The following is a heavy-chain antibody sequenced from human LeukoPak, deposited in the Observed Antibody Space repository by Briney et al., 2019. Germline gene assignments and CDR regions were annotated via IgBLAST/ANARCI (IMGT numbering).Heavy chain of an antibody. V-gene: IGHV4-4*07. Sequence: SETLSLTCIVSGASISSFHWSWIRQPAGKGLEWIGRVHTSGTTNYNPSLKSRVTMSVDTSKNQFSLKLSSVTAADTAVYYCARDGYYDSYGYSYFDYWGQGTLVTVSA. CDR3: ARDGYYDSYGYSYFDY. CDR1: GASISSFH. J-gene: IGHJ4*02. D-gene: IGHD3-22*01. CDR2: VHTSGTT.